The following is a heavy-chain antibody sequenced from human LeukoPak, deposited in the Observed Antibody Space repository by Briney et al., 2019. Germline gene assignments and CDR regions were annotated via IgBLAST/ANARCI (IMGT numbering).Heavy chain of an antibody. V-gene: IGHV4-59*08. J-gene: IGHJ3*02. Sequence: SETLSLTCTVSGGSINISYWSWIRQPPGKGLEWIGYIYYRGSTNYNPSLKNRVTISVDTSKNQYSLKLSSVTAADTAVYYCARSGVFTGYAAFDIWGQGTRVTVSS. CDR1: GGSINISY. D-gene: IGHD2-8*01. CDR2: IYYRGST. CDR3: ARSGVFTGYAAFDI.